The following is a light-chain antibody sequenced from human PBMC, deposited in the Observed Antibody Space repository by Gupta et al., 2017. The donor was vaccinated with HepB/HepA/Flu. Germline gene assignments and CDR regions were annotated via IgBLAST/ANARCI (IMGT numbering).Light chain of an antibody. CDR1: QSISTY. CDR2: AAT. V-gene: IGKV1-39*01. J-gene: IGKJ2*01. Sequence: DIQMTQSPSSLSASVGDRVTITCRASQSISTYLNWYQQKVGKAPKLLIFAATSLESGIPSTFSGSGSGTDFTLTISSVQPEDFATYYCQQSDNTPHTFGQGTKLEIK. CDR3: QQSDNTPHT.